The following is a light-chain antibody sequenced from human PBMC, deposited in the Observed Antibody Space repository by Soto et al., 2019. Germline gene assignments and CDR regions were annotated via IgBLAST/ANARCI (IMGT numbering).Light chain of an antibody. CDR1: QSVDWY. J-gene: IGKJ3*01. V-gene: IGKV3-11*01. CDR3: QQRSNWPPIT. CDR2: DAS. Sequence: EIVLTQSPATLSLSPGDRGTVSCRASQSVDWYVAWYQHKPGKAPRLLIYDASTRATGIPDRFSGSGSGTDFTLTISSLEPEDFAVYYCQQRSNWPPITFGPGTKVD.